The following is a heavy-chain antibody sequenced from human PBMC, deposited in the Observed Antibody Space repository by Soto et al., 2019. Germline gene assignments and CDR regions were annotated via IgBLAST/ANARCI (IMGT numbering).Heavy chain of an antibody. Sequence: ASVNLSCKSSGYTFTSYGISWVRQAPGQGLEWMGWISGKTRKTNSAQKLQRRVPITTATSTRIAYMVLRSLRSDDTVVYCCAGVPRGIMLSGMDVWGQGTTVTVSS. CDR2: ISGKTRKT. J-gene: IGHJ6*02. CDR3: AGVPRGIMLSGMDV. CDR1: GYTFTSYG. V-gene: IGHV1-18*04. D-gene: IGHD3-16*01.